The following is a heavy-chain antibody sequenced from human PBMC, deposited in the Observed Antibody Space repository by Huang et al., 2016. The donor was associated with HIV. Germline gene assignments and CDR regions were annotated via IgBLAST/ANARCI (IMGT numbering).Heavy chain of an antibody. CDR3: ARDGGEH. Sequence: EVQLVESGGGLVRPGGSLRLSCGASGFTFSRYWMTWVRQAQGKGLEWVANIQQDGSEKYYLDSGKGRFTISRDNFENTVDLQMNGLRVEDTAVYYCARDGGEHWGQGSLVIVSS. V-gene: IGHV3-7*01. J-gene: IGHJ4*02. CDR2: IQQDGSEK. CDR1: GFTFSRYW. D-gene: IGHD2-15*01.